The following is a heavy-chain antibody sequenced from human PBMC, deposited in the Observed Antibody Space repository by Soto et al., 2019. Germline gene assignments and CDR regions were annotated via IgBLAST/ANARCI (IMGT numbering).Heavy chain of an antibody. V-gene: IGHV1-69*01. CDR2: VIPIFGTP. D-gene: IGHD2-15*01. J-gene: IGHJ6*02. Sequence: QVQLVQSGAEVKKPGSSVKVSCKAPGGTFSTYAISWXXXXPXQGLEWMGGVIPIFGTPKYAQKFQGRVTITADESTSTGYMELRXLRSEDTAVYYCARSQGGSSSLDIYYYYYYGMDVWGQGTTVTVSS. CDR3: ARSQGGSSSLDIYYYYYYGMDV. CDR1: GGTFSTYA.